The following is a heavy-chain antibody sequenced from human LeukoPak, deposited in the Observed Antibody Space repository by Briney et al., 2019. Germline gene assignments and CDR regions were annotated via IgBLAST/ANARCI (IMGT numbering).Heavy chain of an antibody. CDR3: ASEWFGEGDY. V-gene: IGHV3-48*04. Sequence: GGSLRLSCAASGFTFSSYSMKWVRQAPGKGLEWVSYISSSSSTIYYADSVKGRLTISRDNAKNSLYLQMNSLRAEDTAVYYCASEWFGEGDYWGQGTLVTVSS. J-gene: IGHJ4*02. CDR2: ISSSSSTI. D-gene: IGHD3-10*01. CDR1: GFTFSSYS.